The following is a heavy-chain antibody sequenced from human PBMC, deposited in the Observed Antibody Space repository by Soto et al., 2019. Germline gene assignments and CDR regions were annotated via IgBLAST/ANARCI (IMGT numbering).Heavy chain of an antibody. Sequence: EVQLVESGGGLIKPGGSLRLSCAASGFAFSNTWMNWVRQAPGKGLEWVGRIKSKTDGGTTDYAAPVKGRFTISRDDSKNTLFLQLNSLKTEDTAVYYCTTAGTWGSSSDYWGQGTLVTVSS. CDR3: TTAGTWGSSSDY. V-gene: IGHV3-15*07. CDR2: IKSKTDGGTT. CDR1: GFAFSNTW. J-gene: IGHJ4*02. D-gene: IGHD6-6*01.